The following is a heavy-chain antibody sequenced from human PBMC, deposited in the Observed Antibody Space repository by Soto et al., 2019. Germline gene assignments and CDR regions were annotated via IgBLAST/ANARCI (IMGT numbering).Heavy chain of an antibody. CDR3: ARHGISSTDSHYHYVMDF. J-gene: IGHJ6*02. Sequence: KVSCKASGYTFTGYYMHWVRQAPGQGLEWMGIIYPGDSDTRYSPSFQGQVTISADKSISTAYLQWSSLKASDTAMYYCARHGISSTDSHYHYVMDFRGQGSSVIVSS. D-gene: IGHD6-13*01. V-gene: IGHV5-51*01. CDR1: GYTFTGYY. CDR2: IYPGDSDT.